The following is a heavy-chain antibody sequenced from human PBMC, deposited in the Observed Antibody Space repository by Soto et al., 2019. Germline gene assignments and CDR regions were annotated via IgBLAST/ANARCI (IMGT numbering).Heavy chain of an antibody. D-gene: IGHD3-10*01. CDR1: GGSFSGYY. J-gene: IGHJ4*02. CDR3: ARVAGSTYYYGSGSYRAGRFDF. CDR2: INHSGST. Sequence: QVQLQQWGAGLLKPSETLSLTGAVYGGSFSGYYWSWIRQPPGKGLEWIGEINHSGSTNYNPSLKSRVTISVDTPINQFSLMLSAVTAADTAVYYCARVAGSTYYYGSGSYRAGRFDFWGQGTLVTVSS. V-gene: IGHV4-34*01.